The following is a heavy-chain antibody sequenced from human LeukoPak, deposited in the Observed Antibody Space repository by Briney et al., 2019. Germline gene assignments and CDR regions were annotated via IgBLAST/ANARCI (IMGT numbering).Heavy chain of an antibody. J-gene: IGHJ4*02. CDR1: GFTFSDYY. D-gene: IGHD5-24*01. CDR2: ISSIST. Sequence: PGGSLRLSCAASGFTFSDYYMNWIRQAPGKGLGWVSSISSISTYTAYADSLRGRFTISRDNSNNSLYLQMDSLRVEDTAVYYCARDLAPRSFDYWGQGTLVTVSS. V-gene: IGHV3-11*06. CDR3: ARDLAPRSFDY.